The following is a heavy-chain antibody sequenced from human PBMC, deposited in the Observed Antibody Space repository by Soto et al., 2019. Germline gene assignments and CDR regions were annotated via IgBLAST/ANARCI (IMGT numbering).Heavy chain of an antibody. CDR2: ITSSTSYI. V-gene: IGHV3-21*01. Sequence: EVQLVESGGGLVQPGGSLRLSCAASGFTFSSYSMSWVRQAPGEGLEWVSSITSSTSYIHYGDSVKGRFAIFRDNAKNSLYLQMNSLRAEDTAVYFCVRDPNCYDSGRGVDYWGQGTLVTVSS. CDR1: GFTFSSYS. J-gene: IGHJ4*02. CDR3: VRDPNCYDSGRGVDY. D-gene: IGHD3-10*01.